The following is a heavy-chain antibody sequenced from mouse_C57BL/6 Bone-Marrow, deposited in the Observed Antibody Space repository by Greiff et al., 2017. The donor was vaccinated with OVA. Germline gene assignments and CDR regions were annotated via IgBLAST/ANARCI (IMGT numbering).Heavy chain of an antibody. D-gene: IGHD4-1*01. CDR3: ARELFYDMEY. V-gene: IGHV1-81*01. Sequence: VQLQQSGAELARPGASVNLSCKASGYTFTSYGISWVKQRTGQGLEWIGEIYPRSGNTYYNEKFKGKATLTADKSSSTAYMELRSLTAEDSAVYICARELFYDMEYWGKGTSVTVSS. CDR2: IYPRSGNT. CDR1: GYTFTSYG. J-gene: IGHJ4*01.